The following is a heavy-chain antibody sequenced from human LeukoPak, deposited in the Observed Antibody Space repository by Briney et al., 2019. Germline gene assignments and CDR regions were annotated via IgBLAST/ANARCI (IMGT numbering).Heavy chain of an antibody. CDR2: ISYDGSNK. V-gene: IGHV3-30*01. CDR3: ARVVSGAASYYMDV. CDR1: GFTFSSYA. D-gene: IGHD6-13*01. Sequence: GGSLRLSCAASGFTFSSYAMHWVRQAPGKGLEWVAVISYDGSNKYYADSVKGRFTISRDNSKNTLYLQMNSLRAEDTAVYYCARVVSGAASYYMDVWGKGTTVTVSS. J-gene: IGHJ6*03.